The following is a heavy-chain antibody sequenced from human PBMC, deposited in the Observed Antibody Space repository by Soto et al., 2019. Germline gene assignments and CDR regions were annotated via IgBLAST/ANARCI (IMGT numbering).Heavy chain of an antibody. Sequence: QMQLVESGGGVVQPGRSLRLSCEVSGFSLSTYGMHWVRQAPGKGLEWVAVISFDGRNIFYVDSVKGRFTISRDISKNTLFLQMNSLKPEDTAVYYCTKGPAVFDSWGQGTLVTVSS. J-gene: IGHJ4*02. V-gene: IGHV3-30*18. CDR2: ISFDGRNI. D-gene: IGHD2-2*01. CDR3: TKGPAVFDS. CDR1: GFSLSTYG.